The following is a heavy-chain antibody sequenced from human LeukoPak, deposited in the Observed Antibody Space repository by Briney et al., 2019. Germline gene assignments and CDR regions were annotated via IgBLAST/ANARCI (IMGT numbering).Heavy chain of an antibody. V-gene: IGHV4-30-4*08. CDR2: IYYSGSS. J-gene: IGHJ4*02. CDR3: ARGVGSSWYGD. Sequence: SETLSLTCAVYDGSFSDYYWSWIRQPPGKGLEWIGYIYYSGSSYYNPSLKSRLTISVDTSKNQFSLKLSSVTAADTAVYYCARGVGSSWYGDWGQGTLVTVSS. D-gene: IGHD6-13*01. CDR1: DGSFSDYY.